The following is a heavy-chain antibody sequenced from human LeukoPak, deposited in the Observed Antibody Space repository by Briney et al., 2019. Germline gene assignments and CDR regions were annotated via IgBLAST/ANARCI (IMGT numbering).Heavy chain of an antibody. CDR3: ARDIGYYYDSSGPADY. V-gene: IGHV3-33*01. Sequence: GGSLRLSCAASGFTFSSYGMHWFRQAPGKGLEWVAVIWYDGSNKYYADSVKGRFTISRDNSKNTLYLQMNSLRAEDTAVYYCARDIGYYYDSSGPADYWGQGTLVTVSS. J-gene: IGHJ4*02. D-gene: IGHD3-22*01. CDR1: GFTFSSYG. CDR2: IWYDGSNK.